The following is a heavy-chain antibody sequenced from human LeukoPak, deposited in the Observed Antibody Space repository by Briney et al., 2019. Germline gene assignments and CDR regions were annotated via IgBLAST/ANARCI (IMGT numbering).Heavy chain of an antibody. CDR2: IYPGDSDT. J-gene: IGHJ2*01. Sequence: GESLKISCKGSGYSFTSYWIGWVRQMPGKGLEWMGIIYPGDSDTRYSPSFQGQVTISADKSISTAYLQWSSLKASDTAMYYCARHPDYGVTDGDWYFDLWGRGTLVTVSS. CDR1: GYSFTSYW. V-gene: IGHV5-51*01. CDR3: ARHPDYGVTDGDWYFDL. D-gene: IGHD4-17*01.